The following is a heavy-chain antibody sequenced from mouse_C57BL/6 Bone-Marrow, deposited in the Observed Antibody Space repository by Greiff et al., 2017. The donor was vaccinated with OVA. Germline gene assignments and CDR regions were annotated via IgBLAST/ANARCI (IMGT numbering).Heavy chain of an antibody. Sequence: VQLKQSGPVLVKPGASVKMSCKASGYTFTDYYMNWVKQSHGKSLEWIGVINPYNGGTSYNQKFKGKATLTVDKSSSTAYMELNSLTSEDSAVYYCARWRYYGSSYGYWGQGTTLTVSS. V-gene: IGHV1-19*01. J-gene: IGHJ2*01. CDR1: GYTFTDYY. D-gene: IGHD1-1*01. CDR3: ARWRYYGSSYGY. CDR2: INPYNGGT.